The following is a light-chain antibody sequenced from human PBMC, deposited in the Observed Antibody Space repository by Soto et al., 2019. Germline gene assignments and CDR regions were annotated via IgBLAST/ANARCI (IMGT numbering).Light chain of an antibody. Sequence: QSVLTQPASVTGSPGQSITISCTETSSDVGGYNYVSWYQQHPGKAPKLMIYYVSHRPSGVSNRFSGSTSGNTASLTISGLQAEDEADYYCSSYTSINSYVFGTGTKVTVL. CDR3: SSYTSINSYV. V-gene: IGLV2-14*03. J-gene: IGLJ1*01. CDR1: SSDVGGYNY. CDR2: YVS.